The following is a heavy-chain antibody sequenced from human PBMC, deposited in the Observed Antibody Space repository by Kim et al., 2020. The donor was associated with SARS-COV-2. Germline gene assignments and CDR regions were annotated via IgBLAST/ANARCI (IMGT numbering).Heavy chain of an antibody. J-gene: IGHJ4*02. V-gene: IGHV4-39*01. CDR3: ARHGGSGIFPFDY. D-gene: IGHD3-10*01. CDR1: GGSISSSSYY. CDR2: IYYSGST. Sequence: SETLSLTCTVSGGSISSSSYYWGWIRQPPGKGLEWIGSIYYSGSTYYNPSLKSRVTISVDTSKNQFSLKLSSVTAADTAVYYCARHGGSGIFPFDYWGQGTLVTVSS.